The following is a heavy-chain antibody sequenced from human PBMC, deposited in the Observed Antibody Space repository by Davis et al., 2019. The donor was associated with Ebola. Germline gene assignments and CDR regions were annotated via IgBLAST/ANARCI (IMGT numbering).Heavy chain of an antibody. J-gene: IGHJ4*02. CDR3: ASYCSGGSCYGGALDY. V-gene: IGHV4-59*08. CDR2: IYYSGST. CDR1: GGSISSYY. D-gene: IGHD2-15*01. Sequence: MPGGSLRLSCTVSGGSISSYYWSWIRQPPGKGLEWIGYIYYSGSTNYNPSLKSRVTISVDTSKNQFSLKLSSVTAADTAVYYCASYCSGGSCYGGALDYWGQGTLVTVSS.